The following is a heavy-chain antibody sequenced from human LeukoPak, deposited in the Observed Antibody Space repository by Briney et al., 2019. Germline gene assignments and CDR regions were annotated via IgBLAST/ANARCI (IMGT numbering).Heavy chain of an antibody. Sequence: GGSLRLSCVASGFTFSSYVISWVRQAPGKGLEWVSATRGSGGSTYYADSVKGRFTISRDNSKNSLYLQMNSLRAEDTAVYYCAKDLHCSSTSCYNYYYGMDVWGQGTTVTVSS. CDR1: GFTFSSYV. J-gene: IGHJ6*02. CDR3: AKDLHCSSTSCYNYYYGMDV. CDR2: TRGSGGST. D-gene: IGHD2-2*02. V-gene: IGHV3-23*01.